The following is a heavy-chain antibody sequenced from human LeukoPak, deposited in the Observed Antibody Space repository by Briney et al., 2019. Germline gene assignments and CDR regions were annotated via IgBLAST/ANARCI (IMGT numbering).Heavy chain of an antibody. CDR3: ARTPEQQLVYYYYYYMDV. CDR2: IKQDGSEK. J-gene: IGHJ6*03. CDR1: GFTFSSYW. Sequence: PGGSLRLSCAASGFTFSSYWMSWVRQAPGKGLEWVANIKQDGSEKYYVDSVKGRFTISRDNAKNSLYLQMNSLRAEDTAVYYCARTPEQQLVYYYYYYMDVWGKGTTVTVSS. V-gene: IGHV3-7*01. D-gene: IGHD6-13*01.